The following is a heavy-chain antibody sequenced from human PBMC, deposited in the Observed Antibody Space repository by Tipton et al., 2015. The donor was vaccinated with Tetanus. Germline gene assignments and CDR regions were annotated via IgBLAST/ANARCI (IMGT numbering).Heavy chain of an antibody. D-gene: IGHD6-19*01. CDR1: GGSFSGYY. CDR2: INHSGST. Sequence: TLSLTCAVYGGSFSGYYWSWIRQPPGKGLEWIGEINHSGSTNHNPSLKRRVTISVDTSKNQFSLKLSSVTAADTAVYYCASSAVAGTFDYWGQGTLVTVSS. CDR3: ASSAVAGTFDY. V-gene: IGHV4-34*01. J-gene: IGHJ4*02.